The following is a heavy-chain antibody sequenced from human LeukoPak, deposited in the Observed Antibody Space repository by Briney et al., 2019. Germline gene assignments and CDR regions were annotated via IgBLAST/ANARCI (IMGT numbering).Heavy chain of an antibody. J-gene: IGHJ3*01. CDR1: GFTFSSYA. D-gene: IGHD4-23*01. Sequence: GGSLRLSCAASGFTFSSYAMSWVRQAPGKGLEWVSTISGSGGGTYYADSVKGRFTISRDNAKKSLYLQMNSLRAEDTAVYYCARLRNVGGNPHPFNVWGQGTTVTVSS. CDR3: ARLRNVGGNPHPFNV. CDR2: ISGSGGGT. V-gene: IGHV3-23*01.